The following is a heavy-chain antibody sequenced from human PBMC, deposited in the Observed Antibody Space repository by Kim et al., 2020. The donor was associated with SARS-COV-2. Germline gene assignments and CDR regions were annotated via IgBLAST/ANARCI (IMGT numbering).Heavy chain of an antibody. CDR3: ARAYDILTGYSDAFDI. D-gene: IGHD3-9*01. J-gene: IGHJ3*02. CDR1: GFTVSSNY. CDR2: IYSGGST. V-gene: IGHV3-66*01. Sequence: GGSLRLSCAASGFTVSSNYMNWVRQAPGKGLEWVSVIYSGGSTCYADSVKGRFTISRDNSKNTRYLHMNSMRAEEKAVYYCARAYDILTGYSDAFDIWGPGTRVTVSS.